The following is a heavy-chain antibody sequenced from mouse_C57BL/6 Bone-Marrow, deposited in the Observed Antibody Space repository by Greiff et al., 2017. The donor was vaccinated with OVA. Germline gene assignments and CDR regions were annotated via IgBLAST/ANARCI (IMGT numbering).Heavy chain of an antibody. D-gene: IGHD2-1*01. CDR2: FHPYNDDT. CDR1: GYTFTTYP. V-gene: IGHV1-47*01. Sequence: VQLQQSGAELVKPGASVKMSCKAPGYTFTTYPIEWMKQNHGKSLEWIGNFHPYNDDTKYNEKFKGKATLTVEKSSSTVYLELSRLTSDDSAVYYCAIIYYGNYFYFDYWGQGTTLTVSS. CDR3: AIIYYGNYFYFDY. J-gene: IGHJ2*01.